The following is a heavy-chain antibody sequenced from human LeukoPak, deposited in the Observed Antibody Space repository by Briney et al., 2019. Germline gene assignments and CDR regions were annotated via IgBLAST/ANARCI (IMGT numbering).Heavy chain of an antibody. Sequence: ASVKVSCKASGYTFTGYYMHWVRQAPGQGLEWMGWINPNSGGTNYAQKFQGRVTMTRDTSISTAYMELSRLRSDDTAVYYCARDATMVRGVIITSDYWGQGTLVTVSS. CDR1: GYTFTGYY. CDR2: INPNSGGT. V-gene: IGHV1-2*02. J-gene: IGHJ4*02. D-gene: IGHD3-10*01. CDR3: ARDATMVRGVIITSDY.